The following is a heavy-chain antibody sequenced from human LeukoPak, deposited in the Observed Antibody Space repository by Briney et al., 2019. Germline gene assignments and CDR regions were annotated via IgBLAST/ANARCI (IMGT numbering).Heavy chain of an antibody. CDR1: GFTFSSYW. Sequence: GGSLRLSCAASGFTFSSYWMSWVRQAPGKGLEWVANIKQDGSEKYYVDSVKSRFTISRDNAKNSLYLQMNSLRAEDTAVYYCARDPLSSVVGATLWGQGTLVTVSS. V-gene: IGHV3-7*01. CDR3: ARDPLSSVVGATL. J-gene: IGHJ4*02. D-gene: IGHD1-26*01. CDR2: IKQDGSEK.